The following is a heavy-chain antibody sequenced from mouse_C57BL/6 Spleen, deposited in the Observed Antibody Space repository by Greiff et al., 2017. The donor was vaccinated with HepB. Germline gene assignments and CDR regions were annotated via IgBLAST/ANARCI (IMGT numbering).Heavy chain of an antibody. J-gene: IGHJ3*01. D-gene: IGHD1-1*01. Sequence: QVQLKQSGAGLVRPGASVTLSCKASGYTFTDYEMHWVQQTPVHGLEWIGAIDPETGGTAYNQKFKGKSRLTADKSSSTAYMELRSLTSEDSAVYDSTRSDYYGSSPFADWGQGTLVTVSA. CDR3: TRSDYYGSSPFAD. CDR1: GYTFTDYE. V-gene: IGHV1-15*01. CDR2: IDPETGGT.